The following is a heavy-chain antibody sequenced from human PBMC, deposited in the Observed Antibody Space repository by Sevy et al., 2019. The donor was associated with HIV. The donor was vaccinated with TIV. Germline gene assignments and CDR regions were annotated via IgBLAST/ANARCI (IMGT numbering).Heavy chain of an antibody. D-gene: IGHD2-15*01. Sequence: GGSLRLSCAASGFIFTNYGMHWVRQAPGKGLEWVAVISHDGSAKYYANSVRGRVTISRNSSKNTVSLQMNSLRLEDTAVYYCAKGSRATGSAFDIWGQGTMVTVSS. J-gene: IGHJ3*02. V-gene: IGHV3-30*18. CDR1: GFIFTNYG. CDR3: AKGSRATGSAFDI. CDR2: ISHDGSAK.